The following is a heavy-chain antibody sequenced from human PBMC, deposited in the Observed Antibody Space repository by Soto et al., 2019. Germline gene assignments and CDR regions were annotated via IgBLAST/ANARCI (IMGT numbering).Heavy chain of an antibody. D-gene: IGHD4-17*01. Sequence: EVQLVESGGGLVQPGGSLKLSCAVSGFTFSGSAMHWVRQASGKGLEWVGRIRSKSNSYATAYAASVKGRFTISRDDSKNTAYLQMSSLKTEDTAVYYGTRGYGDCVRDYWGQGTLVSVSS. CDR1: GFTFSGSA. CDR3: TRGYGDCVRDY. CDR2: IRSKSNSYAT. J-gene: IGHJ4*02. V-gene: IGHV3-73*01.